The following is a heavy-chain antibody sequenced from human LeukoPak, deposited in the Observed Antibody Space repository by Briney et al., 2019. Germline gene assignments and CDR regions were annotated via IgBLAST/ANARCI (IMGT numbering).Heavy chain of an antibody. D-gene: IGHD1-14*01. Sequence: ASVKVSCKASGYTFTSYAMNWVRQAPGQGLEWMGWINTNTGNPTYAQGFTGRFVFSLDTSVSTAYLQISSLKAEDTAVYYCARGRWGSYLDGRNFLYGLEGWGQGTTVTVSS. CDR3: ARGRWGSYLDGRNFLYGLEG. J-gene: IGHJ6*02. CDR1: GYTFTSYA. CDR2: INTNTGNP. V-gene: IGHV7-4-1*02.